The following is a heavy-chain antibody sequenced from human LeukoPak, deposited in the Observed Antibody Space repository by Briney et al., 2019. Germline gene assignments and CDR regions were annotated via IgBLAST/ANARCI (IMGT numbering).Heavy chain of an antibody. CDR1: GFTFSSYW. CDR3: ARRIQGMAPYYFDY. Sequence: GGSLRLSCTASGFTFSSYWMHWVLQAPGKGLLWVSRINSDGGSTSYADSVKGRFTISRDNAKNTLYLQMNSLRAEDTAVYYCARRIQGMAPYYFDYWGQGTLVTVPS. V-gene: IGHV3-74*01. D-gene: IGHD5-24*01. CDR2: INSDGGST. J-gene: IGHJ4*02.